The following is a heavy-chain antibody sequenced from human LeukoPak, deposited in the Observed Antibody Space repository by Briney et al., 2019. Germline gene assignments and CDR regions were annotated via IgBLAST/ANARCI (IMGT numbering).Heavy chain of an antibody. Sequence: GGSLRLSCAASGFTFSTYSMKWVRQAPGKGLEWVSYISDSSAMYYADSVRGRFTISRENDKNSLFLQMNSLRAEDTAVYYCARDKYGSGRYYFDYWGQGTLVTVSS. CDR2: ISDSSAM. D-gene: IGHD6-19*01. CDR3: ARDKYGSGRYYFDY. V-gene: IGHV3-48*01. J-gene: IGHJ4*02. CDR1: GFTFSTYS.